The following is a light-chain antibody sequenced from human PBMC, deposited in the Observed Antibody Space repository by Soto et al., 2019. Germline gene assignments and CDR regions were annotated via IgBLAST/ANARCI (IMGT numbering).Light chain of an antibody. CDR1: QSISSW. CDR3: QQYNSYLFT. Sequence: DIQMTQSPSTLSASVGDRVTITCRASQSISSWLAWYQQKPGKAPKLLIYDASSLESGVPSRFSGSGSGTEFALAISSLQPDDFAPYYCQQYNSYLFTFGPGTKLDIK. V-gene: IGKV1-5*01. CDR2: DAS. J-gene: IGKJ3*01.